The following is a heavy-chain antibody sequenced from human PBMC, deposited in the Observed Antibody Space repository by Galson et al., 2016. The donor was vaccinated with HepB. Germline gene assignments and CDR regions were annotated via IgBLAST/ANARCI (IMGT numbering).Heavy chain of an antibody. CDR2: INPNGGGT. J-gene: IGHJ4*02. D-gene: IGHD6-13*01. CDR1: GYTFTNNG. CDR3: ARVGSSGWSYSYLDY. Sequence: SVKVSCKASGYTFTNNGISWVRQAPGQGLEWMGWINPNGGGTNSAQKLHGRLTMTRDTSANTAHMELTSLRSDDTAIYYCARVGSSGWSYSYLDYWGQGTLVTVSS. V-gene: IGHV1-2*02.